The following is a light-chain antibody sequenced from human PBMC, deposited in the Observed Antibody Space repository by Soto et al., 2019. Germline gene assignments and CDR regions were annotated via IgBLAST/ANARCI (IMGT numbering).Light chain of an antibody. CDR2: EVS. J-gene: IGLJ2*01. V-gene: IGLV2-23*02. Sequence: QSALTQPASVSGSPGQSITISCTGTSSDVGSYDLVSWYQQHPDKAPKLMIYEVSERPSGVSNRFSGSKSGNTASLTISGIQAEDEADYYCCSYAGSSTLIFGGGTKLTVL. CDR1: SSDVGSYDL. CDR3: CSYAGSSTLI.